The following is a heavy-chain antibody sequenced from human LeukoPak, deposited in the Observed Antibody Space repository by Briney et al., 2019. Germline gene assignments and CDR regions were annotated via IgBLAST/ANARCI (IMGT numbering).Heavy chain of an antibody. Sequence: PGGSLRLSCAASGFTFSSSAMTWVRQVPGKGLEWVSAISSSGGKTYYADSVKGRFTISRDNSKNTLYLQMDSLRADDTAVYYCARRGSTYANYYFDLWGRGTLVTVSS. CDR1: GFTFSSSA. CDR3: ARRGSTYANYYFDL. V-gene: IGHV3-23*01. CDR2: ISSSGGKT. D-gene: IGHD2-2*01. J-gene: IGHJ2*01.